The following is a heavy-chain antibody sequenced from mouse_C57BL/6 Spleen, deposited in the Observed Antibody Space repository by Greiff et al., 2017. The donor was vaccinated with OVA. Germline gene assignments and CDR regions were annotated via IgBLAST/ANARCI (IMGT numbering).Heavy chain of an antibody. Sequence: EVKLMESGEGLVKPGGSLKLSCAASGFTFSSYAMSWVRQTPEKRLEWVAYISSGGDYIYYADTVKGRFTISRDNARNTLYLQMSSLKSEDTAMYYCTRDRVYYGNYYAMDYWGQGTSVTVSS. D-gene: IGHD2-1*01. CDR2: ISSGGDYI. J-gene: IGHJ4*01. CDR3: TRDRVYYGNYYAMDY. CDR1: GFTFSSYA. V-gene: IGHV5-9-1*02.